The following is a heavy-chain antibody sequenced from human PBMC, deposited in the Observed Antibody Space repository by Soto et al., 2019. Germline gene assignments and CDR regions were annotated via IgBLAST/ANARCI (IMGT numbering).Heavy chain of an antibody. J-gene: IGHJ6*02. CDR2: IDPSDSYT. V-gene: IGHV5-10-1*01. CDR1: GYNFTNYL. CDR3: ATFSDV. Sequence: LKISCKGSGYNFTNYLIIWVRQMPGKGLEWMGRIDPSDSYTKYSPSLQGHVTISADKSIGTAYLQWSRLKASDTAMYYCATFSDVWGQGTTVTVSS.